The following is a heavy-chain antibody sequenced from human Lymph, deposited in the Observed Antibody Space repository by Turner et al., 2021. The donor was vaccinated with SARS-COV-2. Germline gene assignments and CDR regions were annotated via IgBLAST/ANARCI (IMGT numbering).Heavy chain of an antibody. CDR2: IIPIVGTA. CDR1: GGTFSSYA. CDR3: ARGSRDCSSTSCYPFFDY. V-gene: IGHV1-69*01. Sequence: QVQLVQSGAEVKKPGSSVKVSCKASGGTFSSYAISWVRQAPGQGLELMGEIIPIVGTANYAQKFQGRVTITADASTSTAHMGLSSLRSEGTAVYYCARGSRDCSSTSCYPFFDYWGQGTLVTVSS. D-gene: IGHD2-2*01. J-gene: IGHJ4*02.